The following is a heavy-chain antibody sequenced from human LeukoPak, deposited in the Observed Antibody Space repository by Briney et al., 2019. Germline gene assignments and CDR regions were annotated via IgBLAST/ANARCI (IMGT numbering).Heavy chain of an antibody. D-gene: IGHD1-14*01. V-gene: IGHV1-69*04. CDR2: IIPILGIA. CDR3: ARTTLGPLDY. J-gene: IGHJ4*02. Sequence: AASVKVSCKASGGTFSSYAISWVRQAPGQGLEWMGRIIPILGIANYAQKFQGRVTITADKSTSTAYMELSGLRSEDTAVYYCARTTLGPLDYWGQGTLVTVSS. CDR1: GGTFSSYA.